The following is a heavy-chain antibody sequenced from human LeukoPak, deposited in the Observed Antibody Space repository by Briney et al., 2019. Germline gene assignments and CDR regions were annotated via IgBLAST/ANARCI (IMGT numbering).Heavy chain of an antibody. CDR3: ARGGITAFDL. D-gene: IGHD3-10*01. CDR2: IQHSGST. J-gene: IGHJ3*01. V-gene: IGHV4-30-2*01. Sequence: PSETLSLTCAVSGGSIRSGGYSWSWIRQPPGKGLEWIGYIQHSGSTYYNPSLQSRVATSVDRSKNQFSLRLHSVTAADTAVYYCARGGITAFDLWGQGTMVTVSS. CDR1: GGSIRSGGYS.